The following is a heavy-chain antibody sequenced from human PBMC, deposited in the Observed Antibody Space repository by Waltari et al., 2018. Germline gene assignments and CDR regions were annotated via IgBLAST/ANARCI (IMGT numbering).Heavy chain of an antibody. CDR1: GFTFDDYA. V-gene: IGHV3-9*01. CDR2: ISWNSGSI. J-gene: IGHJ4*02. CDR3: AKDMRGYSSKFDY. Sequence: EVQLVESGGGLVQPGRSLRLSCAASGFTFDDYAMPWVRQAPGKGLEWVSGISWNSGSIGYADSVKGRFTISRDNAKNSLYLQMNSLRAEDTALYYCAKDMRGYSSKFDYWGQGTLVTVSS. D-gene: IGHD6-13*01.